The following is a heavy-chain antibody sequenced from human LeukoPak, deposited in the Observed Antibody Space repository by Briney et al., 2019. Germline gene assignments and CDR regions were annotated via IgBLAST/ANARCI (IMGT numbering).Heavy chain of an antibody. J-gene: IGHJ4*02. V-gene: IGHV5-51*01. CDR3: ASEMKTDGFFDY. CDR2: IYPGDSDT. D-gene: IGHD5-24*01. CDR1: GYSFTNLW. Sequence: GESLKISCKASGYSFTNLWIGWVRLMPGKGLEWMGIIYPGDSDTRYSPSFQGQVTISADTSISTAYLQWSSLKASDTAMYYCASEMKTDGFFDYWGQGTLVTVSS.